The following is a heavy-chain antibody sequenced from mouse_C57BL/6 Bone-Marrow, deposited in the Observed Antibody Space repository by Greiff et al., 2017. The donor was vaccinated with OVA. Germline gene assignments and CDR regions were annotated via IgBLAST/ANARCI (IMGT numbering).Heavy chain of an antibody. CDR2: IYPGSGST. V-gene: IGHV1-55*01. J-gene: IGHJ4*01. CDR3: ARLYYYGSSWDAMDY. CDR1: GYTFTSYW. D-gene: IGHD1-1*01. Sequence: VQLQQPGAELVKPGASVKMSCKASGYTFTSYWITWVKQRPGQGLEWIGDIYPGSGSTNYNEKFKSKATLTVDTSSSTAYMQHSSLTSEDSAVYYGARLYYYGSSWDAMDYWGKGTSVTVSS.